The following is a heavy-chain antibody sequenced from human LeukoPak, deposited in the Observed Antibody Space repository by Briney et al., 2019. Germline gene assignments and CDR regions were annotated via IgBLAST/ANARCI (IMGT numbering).Heavy chain of an antibody. Sequence: SVKVSCKASGGTFCSYAISWVRQAPGQGLEWMGGIIPIFGTANYAQKFQGRVTITTDESTSTAYMELSSLRSEDTAVYYCARESFGVHNPGFDYWGQGTLVTVSS. D-gene: IGHD3-16*01. J-gene: IGHJ4*02. CDR2: IIPIFGTA. CDR1: GGTFCSYA. CDR3: ARESFGVHNPGFDY. V-gene: IGHV1-69*05.